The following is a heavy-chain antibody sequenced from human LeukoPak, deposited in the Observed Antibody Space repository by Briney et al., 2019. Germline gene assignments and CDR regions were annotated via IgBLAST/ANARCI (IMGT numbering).Heavy chain of an antibody. V-gene: IGHV6-1*01. Sequence: SQTLSLICAISGDSVSSKSAGWNWIRQSPSRGLEWLGRTYYRSKWYNDYAVSVKSRITINPDTSKNQFSLQLNSVTPEGTAVYYCARNSGPYYTFDYRGQGTLVTVSS. D-gene: IGHD3-10*01. CDR2: TYYRSKWYN. CDR3: ARNSGPYYTFDY. CDR1: GDSVSSKSAG. J-gene: IGHJ4*02.